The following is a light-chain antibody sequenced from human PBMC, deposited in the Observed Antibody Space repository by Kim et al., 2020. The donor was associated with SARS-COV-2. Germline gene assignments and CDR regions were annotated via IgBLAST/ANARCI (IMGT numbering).Light chain of an antibody. CDR2: NND. CDR1: SSNIGPGYH. V-gene: IGLV1-40*01. CDR3: QSYDSRLSDSV. Sequence: QRVTISCTGSSSNIGPGYHVHRYQQVPGAAPKLLIYNNDKGPSGVPDRFSGSRSGTSASLDITGVQAEDEADYYCQSYDSRLSDSVFGGGTQLTVL. J-gene: IGLJ2*01.